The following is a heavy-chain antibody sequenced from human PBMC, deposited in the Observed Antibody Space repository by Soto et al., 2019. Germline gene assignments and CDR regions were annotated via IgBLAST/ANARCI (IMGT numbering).Heavy chain of an antibody. Sequence: EVQLVETGGGLIQPGGSLRLSCAASGFTVSSNYMNWVRQAPGKGLEWVSVIYSGGSTYYADSVKGRFTISRDNSKNTLYLQMNSLRAEDTAVYYCAREGGWFSSSWYVGGMDVWGQGTTVTVSS. CDR3: AREGGWFSSSWYVGGMDV. CDR2: IYSGGST. D-gene: IGHD6-13*01. CDR1: GFTVSSNY. V-gene: IGHV3-53*02. J-gene: IGHJ6*02.